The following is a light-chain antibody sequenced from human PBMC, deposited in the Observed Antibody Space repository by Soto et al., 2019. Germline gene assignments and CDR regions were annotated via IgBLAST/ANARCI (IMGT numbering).Light chain of an antibody. CDR1: QSISSRS. J-gene: IGKJ4*01. Sequence: EIVLTQSPGTLXLSPGERVTXXXXASQSISSRSLAWFQQKPGQAPRLLIYGASNRLTGIPDRFSGSGSGIDFTLTITRLEPEDFAVYYCQEYGTSETFGGGTKVEV. V-gene: IGKV3-20*01. CDR3: QEYGTSET. CDR2: GAS.